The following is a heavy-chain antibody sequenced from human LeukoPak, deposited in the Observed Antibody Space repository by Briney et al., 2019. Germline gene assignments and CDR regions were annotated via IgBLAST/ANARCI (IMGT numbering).Heavy chain of an antibody. V-gene: IGHV3-21*01. CDR2: ISSSSSYI. J-gene: IGHJ4*02. Sequence: GGSLRLSCAASGFTFSSYSMNWVRQAPGKGLEWVSSISSSSSYIYYANSVKGRFTISRDNAKNSLYLQMNSLRAEDTAVYYCASWEWFLSHYWGQGTLVTVSS. D-gene: IGHD3-3*01. CDR3: ASWEWFLSHY. CDR1: GFTFSSYS.